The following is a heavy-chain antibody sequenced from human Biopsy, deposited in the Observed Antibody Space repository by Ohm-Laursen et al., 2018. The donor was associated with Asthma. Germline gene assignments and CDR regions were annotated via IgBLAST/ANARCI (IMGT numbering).Heavy chain of an antibody. CDR3: ARKAGSCISRTCYSLDF. J-gene: IGHJ4*02. CDR2: INSVFGTT. CDR1: GGTFNTYV. D-gene: IGHD2-2*01. Sequence: SSVTVSCKSLGGTFNTYVIGWVRQAPGQGLEWMGGINSVFGTTTYPQKFQDRVTITADDSTSTVYMELSSLRSEDAAVYYCARKAGSCISRTCYSLDFWGQGTLVTVSS. V-gene: IGHV1-69*01.